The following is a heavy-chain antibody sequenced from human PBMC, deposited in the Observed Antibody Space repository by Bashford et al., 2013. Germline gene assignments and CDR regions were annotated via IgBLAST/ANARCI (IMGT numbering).Heavy chain of an antibody. CDR2: IFSNDEK. D-gene: IGHD2-21*02. CDR3: ARIRAYCGGDCYSFWFDP. Sequence: SGPTLVKPTETLTLTCTVSGFSLSNARMGVSWIRQPPGKALEWLAHIFSNDEKSYSTSLKSRLTISKDTSKSQVVLTMTNMDPVDTATYYCARIRAYCGGDCYSFWFDPWGQGTLVTVSS. CDR1: GFSLSNARMG. J-gene: IGHJ5*02. V-gene: IGHV2-26*01.